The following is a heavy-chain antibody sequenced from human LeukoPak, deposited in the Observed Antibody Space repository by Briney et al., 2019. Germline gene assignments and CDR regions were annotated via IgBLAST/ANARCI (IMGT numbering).Heavy chain of an antibody. J-gene: IGHJ3*02. Sequence: GASVKVSCKASGGTFSSYAITWVRQAPGQGLEWMGGIIPIFGTANYAQKFQGRVTITADKSTSTAYMELSSLRSEDTAVYYCASTVGAHFAFDIWGQGTMVTVSS. V-gene: IGHV1-69*06. D-gene: IGHD1-26*01. CDR2: IIPIFGTA. CDR1: GGTFSSYA. CDR3: ASTVGAHFAFDI.